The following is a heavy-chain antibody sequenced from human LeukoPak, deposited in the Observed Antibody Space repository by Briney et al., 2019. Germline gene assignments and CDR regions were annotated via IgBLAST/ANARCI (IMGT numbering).Heavy chain of an antibody. J-gene: IGHJ4*02. CDR2: INHSGST. CDR1: GGSFSGYY. V-gene: IGHV4-34*01. CDR3: ARGVVGAAPNYFDY. Sequence: SETLSLTCAVYGGSFSGYYWSWIRQPPGKGLEWIGEINHSGSTNYNPSLKSRVTISVDTSKNQFSLKLSSVTAADPAVYYCARGVVGAAPNYFDYWGQGTLVTVSS. D-gene: IGHD4/OR15-4a*01.